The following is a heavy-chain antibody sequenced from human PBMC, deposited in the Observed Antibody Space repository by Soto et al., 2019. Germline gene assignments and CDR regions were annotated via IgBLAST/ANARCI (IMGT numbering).Heavy chain of an antibody. D-gene: IGHD2-2*01. CDR2: IYYSGST. CDR3: ARGGGLGYCTSSTCSGWFDP. J-gene: IGHJ5*02. V-gene: IGHV4-59*08. Sequence: SETLSLTCTVSGGSISSYYWSWIRQPPGKGLEWIGYIYYSGSTNYNPSLKSRVTISVDTSKNQFSLKLSSVTAADTAVYYCARGGGLGYCTSSTCSGWFDPWGQGTLVTVSS. CDR1: GGSISSYY.